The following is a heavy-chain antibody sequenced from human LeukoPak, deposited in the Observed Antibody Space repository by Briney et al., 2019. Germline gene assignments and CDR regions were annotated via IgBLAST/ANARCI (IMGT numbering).Heavy chain of an antibody. D-gene: IGHD2-2*01. CDR1: GFTFDDYA. CDR2: ISWNRGSI. Sequence: GRSLRLSCAASGFTFDDYAMHWVRQAPGKGLEWVSGISWNRGSIGYADSVKGRFTISRDNAKNSLYLQMNSLRAEDTALYYCAKSGLGYCSSTSCSTPFDYWGQGTLVTVSS. V-gene: IGHV3-9*01. J-gene: IGHJ4*02. CDR3: AKSGLGYCSSTSCSTPFDY.